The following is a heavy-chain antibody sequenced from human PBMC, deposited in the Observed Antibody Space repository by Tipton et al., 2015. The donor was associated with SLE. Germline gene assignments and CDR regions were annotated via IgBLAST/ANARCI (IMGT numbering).Heavy chain of an antibody. CDR1: GDSVTSYF. D-gene: IGHD3-3*01. V-gene: IGHV4-59*02. CDR2: IYFTGST. Sequence: TLSLTCTVSGDSVTSYFWSWIRQAPGKGLEWIGYIYFTGSTNYNPSLKSRVSMSVDTSKNQVSLRLDSVTAADTAVYYCARGPPGGVVICYFDYWSPGTLVSVSS. CDR3: ARGPPGGVVICYFDY. J-gene: IGHJ4*02.